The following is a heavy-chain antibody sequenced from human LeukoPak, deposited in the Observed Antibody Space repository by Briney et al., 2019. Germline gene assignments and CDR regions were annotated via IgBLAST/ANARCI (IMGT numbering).Heavy chain of an antibody. CDR1: GFTFSSYA. CDR3: ARVGPDGSGIYYYMDV. Sequence: GGSLRLSCAASGFTFSSYAMHWVRQAPGKGLEWVAVISYDGSNKYYADSVKGRFTISRDNSKNTLYLQMGSLRAEDMAVYYCARVGPDGSGIYYYMDVWGKGTTVTISS. CDR2: ISYDGSNK. D-gene: IGHD3-10*01. J-gene: IGHJ6*03. V-gene: IGHV3-30*14.